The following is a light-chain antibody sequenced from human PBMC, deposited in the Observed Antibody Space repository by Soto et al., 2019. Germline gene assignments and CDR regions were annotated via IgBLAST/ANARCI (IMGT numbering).Light chain of an antibody. CDR3: SSYTSSRAYV. J-gene: IGLJ1*01. Sequence: LTQPASLAGSPGQSITSSCTGTSIDVGGYNYVSWYQQQSGKAPKLMIHEVSNRPSGVSNRFSGSKSGNTASLTISGLQAEDEADYYCSSYTSSRAYVFGIGTKVTVL. V-gene: IGLV2-14*01. CDR2: EVS. CDR1: SIDVGGYNY.